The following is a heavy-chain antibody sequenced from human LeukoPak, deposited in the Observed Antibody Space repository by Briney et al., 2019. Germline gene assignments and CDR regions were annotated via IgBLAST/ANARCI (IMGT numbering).Heavy chain of an antibody. V-gene: IGHV3-7*01. CDR1: GFTFSSYS. CDR2: IKQDGSEK. Sequence: GGSLRLSCAASGFTFSSYSMNWVRQAPGKGLEWVANIKQDGSEKYYVDSVKGRFTISRDNAKNSLYLQMNSLRAEDTAVYYCARDSGYDTYYYYYYGMDVWGQGTTVTVSS. CDR3: ARDSGYDTYYYYYYGMDV. D-gene: IGHD5-12*01. J-gene: IGHJ6*02.